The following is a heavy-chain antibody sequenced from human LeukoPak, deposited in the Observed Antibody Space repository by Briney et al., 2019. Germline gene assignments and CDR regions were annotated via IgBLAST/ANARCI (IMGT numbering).Heavy chain of an antibody. D-gene: IGHD3-22*01. J-gene: IGHJ4*02. CDR1: GYTFTSYY. CDR3: ARDRTDYYDSSGYYDY. CDR2: INPSGGST. Sequence: ASVKVSCKASGYTFTSYYMHWVRQAPGQGLEWMGIINPSGGSTSYAQKFQGRVTMTRDTSISTAYMELSRLRSDDTAVYYCARDRTDYYDSSGYYDYWGQGTLVTVSS. V-gene: IGHV1-46*01.